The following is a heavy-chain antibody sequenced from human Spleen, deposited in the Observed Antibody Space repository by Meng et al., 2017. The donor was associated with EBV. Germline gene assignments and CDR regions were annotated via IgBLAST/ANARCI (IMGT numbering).Heavy chain of an antibody. Sequence: QGQLQQWGAGLLKPSETLSLTCAVYGGSFSDYYWTWIRQPPGMGLEWIGEINHSGITSYNPSLRSRVTISVDTPKNQFSLKLTSVTAADTAVYYCASNIKVPRYWGQGTLVTVSS. CDR3: ASNIKVPRY. CDR2: INHSGIT. J-gene: IGHJ4*02. D-gene: IGHD2/OR15-2a*01. CDR1: GGSFSDYY. V-gene: IGHV4-34*01.